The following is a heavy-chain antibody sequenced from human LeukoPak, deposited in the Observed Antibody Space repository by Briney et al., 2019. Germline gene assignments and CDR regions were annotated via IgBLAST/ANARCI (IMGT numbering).Heavy chain of an antibody. J-gene: IGHJ3*02. CDR2: IYNRGTT. Sequence: PSETLSLTCTVSAASISSYYWSWIRQPPGKGLEWIGYIYNRGTTSYNPSLKSRVTISVDTSKNQFSLKLSSVTAADTAVYYCAREYCTSTTCSDAFEIWGQGTMVTVS. CDR3: AREYCTSTTCSDAFEI. CDR1: AASISSYY. V-gene: IGHV4-59*01. D-gene: IGHD2-2*01.